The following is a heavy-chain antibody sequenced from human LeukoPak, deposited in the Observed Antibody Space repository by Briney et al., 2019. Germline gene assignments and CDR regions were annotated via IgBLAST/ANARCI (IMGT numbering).Heavy chain of an antibody. CDR3: ARHVRPSITMVRGVPWFDP. CDR2: INHSGST. CDR1: GGSFSGYY. D-gene: IGHD3-10*01. J-gene: IGHJ5*02. Sequence: SETLSLTCAVYGGSFSGYYWSWIRQPPGKGLEWIGEINHSGSTNYNPSLKSRVTISVDTPKNQFSLKLSSVTAADTAVYYCARHVRPSITMVRGVPWFDPWGQGTLVTVSS. V-gene: IGHV4-34*01.